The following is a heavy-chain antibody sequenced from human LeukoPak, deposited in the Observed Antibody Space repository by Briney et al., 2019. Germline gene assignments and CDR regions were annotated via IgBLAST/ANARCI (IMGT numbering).Heavy chain of an antibody. CDR1: GFTFSNYW. V-gene: IGHV3-7*01. Sequence: PGGSLRLSCAASGFTFSNYWMSWVRQAPGKGPECVANIKPDGSDKYYVDSVKGRFTISRDNAKNSLYLQMNSLRAEDTAVYYCARDSERITIFGVVIKTGIDYWGQGTLVTVSS. D-gene: IGHD3-3*01. CDR2: IKPDGSDK. CDR3: ARDSERITIFGVVIKTGIDY. J-gene: IGHJ4*02.